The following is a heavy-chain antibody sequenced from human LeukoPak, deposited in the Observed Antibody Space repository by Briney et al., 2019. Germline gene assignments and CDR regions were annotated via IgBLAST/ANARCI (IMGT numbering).Heavy chain of an antibody. V-gene: IGHV3-23*01. Sequence: GGSLRLSCAASGFTFSDSAMTWVRQAPGKGLEWVSLISASGVSTYYADSVKGRFTISRDNSNTTLYLQMGSLRAGDTAVYYCANRKGNCSSTSCYGHFDYWGQGTLVTVSS. CDR2: ISASGVST. CDR1: GFTFSDSA. D-gene: IGHD2-2*01. J-gene: IGHJ4*02. CDR3: ANRKGNCSSTSCYGHFDY.